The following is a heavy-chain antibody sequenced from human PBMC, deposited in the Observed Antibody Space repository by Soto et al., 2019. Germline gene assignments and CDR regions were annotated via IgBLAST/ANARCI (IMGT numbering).Heavy chain of an antibody. D-gene: IGHD3-10*01. Sequence: PGGSLRLSCTASGFTLQNYAMAWVRQAPGKGLGWVSTLIGGHYGTAYSYSVKGRFTVSRDNSKNCLYLQMNSLGVEDTAMYFCAKGKSTGDIDWFDPWGQGSLVTVSS. V-gene: IGHV3-23*01. CDR1: GFTLQNYA. CDR2: LIGGHYGT. J-gene: IGHJ5*02. CDR3: AKGKSTGDIDWFDP.